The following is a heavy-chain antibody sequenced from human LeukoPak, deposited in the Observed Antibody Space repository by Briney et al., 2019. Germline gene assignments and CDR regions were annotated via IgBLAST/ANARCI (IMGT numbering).Heavy chain of an antibody. V-gene: IGHV3-21*06. Sequence: GGSLRLSCEASGFTFSTYTVNWVRQAPGKGLEWVSSIASDTTYMTYADSVKGRFSVSRDNAKNSLFLEMTSLRADDTAVYFCARDYYDSSASATFDYWGRGTLVTVSS. D-gene: IGHD3-22*01. CDR2: IASDTTYM. CDR3: ARDYYDSSASATFDY. J-gene: IGHJ4*02. CDR1: GFTFSTYT.